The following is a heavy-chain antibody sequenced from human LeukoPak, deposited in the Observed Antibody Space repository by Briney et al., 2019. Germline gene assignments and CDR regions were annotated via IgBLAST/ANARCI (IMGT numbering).Heavy chain of an antibody. J-gene: IGHJ4*02. Sequence: GGSLRLSCAASGFTFGSYAMSWVRQAPGKGLDWVSTIGGSGRITYYADSVKGRFTISRDNAKNTLYLQMNSLRADDTALYYCAKDSDGAAAGYYFDYWGREPWSPSPQ. V-gene: IGHV3-23*01. CDR1: GFTFGSYA. CDR3: AKDSDGAAAGYYFDY. D-gene: IGHD6-13*01. CDR2: IGGSGRIT.